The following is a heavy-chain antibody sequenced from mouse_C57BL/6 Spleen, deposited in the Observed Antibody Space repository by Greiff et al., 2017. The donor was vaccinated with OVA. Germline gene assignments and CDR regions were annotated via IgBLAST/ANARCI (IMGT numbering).Heavy chain of an antibody. Sequence: QVQLQQPGAELVRPGSSVKLSCKASGYTFTSYWMHWVKQRPIQGLEWIGNIDPSDSETHYNQKFKDKATLTVDKSSSTAYMQLSSLTSEDSAVYYCARRSYDYDTMDYWGQGTSVTVSS. CDR3: ARRSYDYDTMDY. CDR1: GYTFTSYW. J-gene: IGHJ4*01. D-gene: IGHD2-4*01. V-gene: IGHV1-52*01. CDR2: IDPSDSET.